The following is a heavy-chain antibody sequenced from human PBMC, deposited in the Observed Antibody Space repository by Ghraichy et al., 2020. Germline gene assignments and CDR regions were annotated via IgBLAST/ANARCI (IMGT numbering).Heavy chain of an antibody. CDR1: GYSISSGYY. CDR2: IHHSGST. D-gene: IGHD4-17*01. CDR3: AREQTWTVTSPPLHYFDY. J-gene: IGHJ4*02. Sequence: SETLSLTCAVSGYSISSGYYWGWIRQPPGKGLEWIGSIHHSGSTYYNPSLKSRVTISVDTSKNQFSLKLSSVTAADTAVYYCAREQTWTVTSPPLHYFDYWGQGTLVTVSS. V-gene: IGHV4-38-2*02.